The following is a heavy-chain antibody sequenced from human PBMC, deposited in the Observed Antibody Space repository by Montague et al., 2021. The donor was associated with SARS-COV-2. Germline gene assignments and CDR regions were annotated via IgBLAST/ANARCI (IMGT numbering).Heavy chain of an antibody. D-gene: IGHD6-19*01. CDR1: RFTFSDFW. CDR2: IKHDGSEK. V-gene: IGHV3-7*01. CDR3: ARGSTGWYAIFGHYGMDV. Sequence: SLSLDASRFTFSDFWMNWVRQAPGKGLEWVADIKHDGSEKSYVDSVKGRFTISRDNAKNSLYLQMNSLRAEDTAVYYCARGSTGWYAIFGHYGMDVWGQGTTVTVSS. J-gene: IGHJ6*02.